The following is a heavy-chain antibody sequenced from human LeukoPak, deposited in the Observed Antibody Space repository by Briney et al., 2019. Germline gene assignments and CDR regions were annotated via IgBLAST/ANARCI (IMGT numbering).Heavy chain of an antibody. Sequence: GGSLRLSCAASGFTFDDYAMHWVRQAPGKGLEWVSGISWNSGSIGYADSVKGRFTISRDNAKNSLYLQMNSLRAEDTALYYCAKDGGIVAAAGTGYYFDYWGQGTLVTVTS. CDR3: AKDGGIVAAAGTGYYFDY. D-gene: IGHD6-13*01. J-gene: IGHJ4*02. CDR2: ISWNSGSI. V-gene: IGHV3-9*01. CDR1: GFTFDDYA.